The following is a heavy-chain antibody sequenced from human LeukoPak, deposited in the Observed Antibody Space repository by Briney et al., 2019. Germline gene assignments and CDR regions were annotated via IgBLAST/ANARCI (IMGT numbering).Heavy chain of an antibody. CDR3: ARVISGWYVDY. J-gene: IGHJ4*02. D-gene: IGHD6-19*01. Sequence: GQGGRSRLEKVSYISSSGSTIYYADSVKGRFTISRDNAKNSLYLQMNSLRAEDTAVYYCARVISGWYVDYWGQGTLVTVSS. V-gene: IGHV3-11*01. CDR2: ISSSGSTI.